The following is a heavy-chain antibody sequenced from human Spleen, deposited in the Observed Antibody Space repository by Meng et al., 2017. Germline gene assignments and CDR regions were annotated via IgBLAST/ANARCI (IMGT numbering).Heavy chain of an antibody. CDR1: GGSFSDYY. V-gene: IGHV4-34*01. CDR3: AKGPTKMAHDFDY. D-gene: IGHD5-24*01. CDR2: INHSGTT. Sequence: QVLLQQWGGGVVQPSETLFLTCVVSGGSFSDYYWCWIRQPPGNGLEWIGEINHSGTTNYNTSLESRATISVDTSQNNLYLKLSSVTAADSAVYYCAKGPTKMAHDFDYWGQGTLVTVSS. J-gene: IGHJ4*02.